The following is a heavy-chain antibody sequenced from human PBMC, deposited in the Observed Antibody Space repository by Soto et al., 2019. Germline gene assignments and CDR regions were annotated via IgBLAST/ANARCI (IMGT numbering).Heavy chain of an antibody. J-gene: IGHJ6*03. CDR2: INAGNGNT. V-gene: IGHV1-3*01. D-gene: IGHD2-2*01. CDR1: GYTFTSYA. Sequence: GASVKVSCKASGYTFTSYAMHWVRQAPGQRLEWMGWINAGNGNTKYSQKFQGRVTITRDTSASTAYMELSSLRSEDTAVYYCARLFYQGGYYYDMDVWGKGTTVTVSS. CDR3: ARLFYQGGYYYDMDV.